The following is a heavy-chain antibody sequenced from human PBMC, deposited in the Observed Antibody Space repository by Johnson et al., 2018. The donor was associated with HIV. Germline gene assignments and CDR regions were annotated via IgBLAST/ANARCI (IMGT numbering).Heavy chain of an antibody. J-gene: IGHJ3*02. CDR2: ISSNGGST. D-gene: IGHD1-26*01. Sequence: EVQLVESGGGLVQPGGSLRLSCAASGFTFSNYAMHWVRQAPGKGLEYVSAISSNGGSTYYANSVKGRFTISRDNSKNTLSLQMNSLRVEDTALYYCAKDLGESETEEWASDGDAFDIWGQGTMVTVS. V-gene: IGHV3-64*01. CDR1: GFTFSNYA. CDR3: AKDLGESETEEWASDGDAFDI.